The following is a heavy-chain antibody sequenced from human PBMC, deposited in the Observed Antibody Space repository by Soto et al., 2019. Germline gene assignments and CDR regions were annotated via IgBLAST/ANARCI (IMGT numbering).Heavy chain of an antibody. V-gene: IGHV3-48*03. Sequence: PVGSLRLSCGASGFTFSSYEMNWVRQAPGKGLEWVSYISSSGSTIYYADSVKGRFTISRDNAKNSLYLQMNSLRAEDTAVYYCASSSSSWYGEFDYWGQGTLVTVSS. D-gene: IGHD6-13*01. J-gene: IGHJ4*02. CDR1: GFTFSSYE. CDR2: ISSSGSTI. CDR3: ASSSSSWYGEFDY.